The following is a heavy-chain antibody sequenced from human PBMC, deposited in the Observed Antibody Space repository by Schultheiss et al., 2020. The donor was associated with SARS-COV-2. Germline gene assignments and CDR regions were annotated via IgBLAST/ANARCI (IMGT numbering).Heavy chain of an antibody. CDR1: GGSFSGYY. D-gene: IGHD4-11*01. CDR2: INHSGST. CDR3: ARSPSYSNCVFDY. J-gene: IGHJ4*02. Sequence: GSLRLSCAVYGGSFSGYYWSWIRQPPGKGLEWIGEINHSGSTNYNPSLKSRVTISVDTSKNQFSLKLSSVTAADTAVYYCARSPSYSNCVFDYWGQGTLVTVSS. V-gene: IGHV4-34*01.